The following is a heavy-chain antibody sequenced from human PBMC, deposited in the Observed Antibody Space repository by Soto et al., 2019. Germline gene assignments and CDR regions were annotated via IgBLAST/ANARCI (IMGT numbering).Heavy chain of an antibody. J-gene: IGHJ4*02. CDR1: GDSVSSNSAA. D-gene: IGHD6-13*01. V-gene: IGHV6-1*01. Sequence: PSQTLSLTCAISGDSVSSNSAAWNWIRQSPSRGLEWLGRTYYRSKWYNDYAVSVKSRITINPDTSKNKFSLQLNSVTPEDTAVYYCARGGPRIAAAWSFDYWGQGTLVTVSS. CDR2: TYYRSKWYN. CDR3: ARGGPRIAAAWSFDY.